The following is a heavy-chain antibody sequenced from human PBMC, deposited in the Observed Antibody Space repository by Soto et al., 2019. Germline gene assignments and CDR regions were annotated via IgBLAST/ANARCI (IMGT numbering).Heavy chain of an antibody. CDR1: GGSISSGGYY. CDR2: IYYSGST. CDR3: EGFRSGYFNFDY. Sequence: SETLSLTCTVSGGSISSGGYYWSWIRQHPGKGLEWIGYIYYSGSTYYNPSLKSRVTISVDTSKNQFSLKLSSVTAADTAVYYCEGFRSGYFNFDYWGQGTLVTVSS. V-gene: IGHV4-31*03. J-gene: IGHJ4*02. D-gene: IGHD3-3*01.